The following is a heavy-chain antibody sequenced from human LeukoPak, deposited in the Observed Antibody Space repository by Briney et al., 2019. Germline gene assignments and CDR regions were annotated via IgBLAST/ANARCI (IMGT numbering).Heavy chain of an antibody. CDR2: ISYDGSTK. CDR3: ARDHSLENGNWFDP. J-gene: IGHJ5*02. Sequence: GGSLRLSCAASGFTFSSYAMHWVRQPPGKGLEWVTMISYDGSTKYYTDSVKGRFTISRDNSKNTLYLQMNSLRTEDTALYYCARDHSLENGNWFDPWGQGTLVTVSS. D-gene: IGHD1-1*01. CDR1: GFTFSSYA. V-gene: IGHV3-30*04.